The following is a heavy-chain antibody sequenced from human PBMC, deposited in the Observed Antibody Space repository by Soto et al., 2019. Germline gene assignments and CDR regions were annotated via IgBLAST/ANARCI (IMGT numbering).Heavy chain of an antibody. CDR3: AKVLFVSAIYDYVWGSYPLYGMDV. Sequence: GGSLRLSCAASGFTFSSYAMSWVRQAPGKGLEWVSAISGSGGSTYYADSVKGRFTISRDNSKNTLYLQMNSLRAEDTAVYHCAKVLFVSAIYDYVWGSYPLYGMDVWGQGTTVTVSS. J-gene: IGHJ6*02. CDR1: GFTFSSYA. D-gene: IGHD3-16*01. V-gene: IGHV3-23*01. CDR2: ISGSGGST.